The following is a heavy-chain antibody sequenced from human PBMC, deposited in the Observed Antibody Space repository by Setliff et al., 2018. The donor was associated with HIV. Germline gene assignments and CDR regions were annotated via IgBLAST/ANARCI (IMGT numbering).Heavy chain of an antibody. CDR1: GFTFSNYA. D-gene: IGHD2-2*01. CDR3: TTKPPAADFQH. Sequence: GGSLRLSCAVSGFTFSNYAMHWVRQAPGKGLEWVGRIKSKTDGGTTDYAAPVKGRFTISRDDSKNTLYLQMNSLKTEDTAIYYCTTKPPAADFQHWGQGTLVTVSS. V-gene: IGHV3-15*01. J-gene: IGHJ1*01. CDR2: IKSKTDGGTT.